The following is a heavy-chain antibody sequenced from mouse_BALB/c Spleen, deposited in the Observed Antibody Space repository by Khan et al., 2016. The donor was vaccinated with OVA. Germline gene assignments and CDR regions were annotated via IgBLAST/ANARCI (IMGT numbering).Heavy chain of an antibody. CDR1: GYTFTSFW. CDR2: IDPSKSET. J-gene: IGHJ3*01. Sequence: QVQLQQSGSELVRPGASVKMSCKASGYTFTSFWIHWVKQRPGQGLEWIGLIDPSKSETRLNQKFKDKATLYVDKSSNTAYMQLSRLTSEDSAVYYYARGGYGSPFAYWGQGTLVTVSA. CDR3: ARGGYGSPFAY. D-gene: IGHD1-1*01. V-gene: IGHV1-59*01.